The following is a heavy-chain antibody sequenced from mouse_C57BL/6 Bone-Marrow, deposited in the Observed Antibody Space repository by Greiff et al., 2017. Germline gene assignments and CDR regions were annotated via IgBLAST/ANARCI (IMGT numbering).Heavy chain of an antibody. Sequence: EVKVVESGGGLVQPGESLKLSCESNEYEFPSHDMSWVRKTPEKRLELVAAINSDGGSTYYPDTMERRFIIARDNTKKTLYLQRSSLRSEDTALYYRARLSTASDWYFDVWGTGTTVTVSS. D-gene: IGHD1-2*01. CDR2: INSDGGST. CDR1: EYEFPSHD. J-gene: IGHJ1*03. CDR3: ARLSTASDWYFDV. V-gene: IGHV5-2*01.